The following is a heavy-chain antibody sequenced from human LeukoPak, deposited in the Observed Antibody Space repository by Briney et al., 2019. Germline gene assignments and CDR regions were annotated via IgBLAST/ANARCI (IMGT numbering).Heavy chain of an antibody. CDR1: GGSFSGYY. D-gene: IGHD2-15*01. Sequence: PSETLSLTCAVYGGSFSGYYWSWIRQPPGKGLEWIGEINHSGSANYNPSLKSRVTISVDTSKNQFSLKLSSVTAAGTAVYYCARVGYCSGGSCPHRSYYYYGMDAWGQGTTVTVSS. CDR3: ARVGYCSGGSCPHRSYYYYGMDA. CDR2: INHSGSA. J-gene: IGHJ6*02. V-gene: IGHV4-34*01.